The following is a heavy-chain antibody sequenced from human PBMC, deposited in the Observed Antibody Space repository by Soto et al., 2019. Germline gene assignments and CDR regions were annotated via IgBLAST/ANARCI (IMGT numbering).Heavy chain of an antibody. CDR2: MNPNSGNT. D-gene: IGHD3-22*01. Sequence: ASVKVSCKASGYTFTSYDINWVRQATGQGLEWMGWMNPNSGNTGYAQKFQGRVTMTRNTSISTAYMELSSLRSEDTAVYYCARLPPEGGYYDSSGYYVDYWGQGTLVTVS. J-gene: IGHJ4*02. CDR3: ARLPPEGGYYDSSGYYVDY. V-gene: IGHV1-8*01. CDR1: GYTFTSYD.